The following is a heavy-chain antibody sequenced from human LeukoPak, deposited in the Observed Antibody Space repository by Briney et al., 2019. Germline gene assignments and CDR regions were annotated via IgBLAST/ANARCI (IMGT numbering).Heavy chain of an antibody. D-gene: IGHD3-22*01. Sequence: PSETLSLTCTVSGGSISSYYWSWIRQPAGKGLEWIGRIYTSGSTNYNPSLKSRVTMSVDTSKNQFSLKLSSVTAADTAVYYCARDSLTQYYYDSSGYYPGAFDIWGQGTMVTVSS. CDR2: IYTSGST. CDR3: ARDSLTQYYYDSSGYYPGAFDI. V-gene: IGHV4-4*07. CDR1: GGSISSYY. J-gene: IGHJ3*02.